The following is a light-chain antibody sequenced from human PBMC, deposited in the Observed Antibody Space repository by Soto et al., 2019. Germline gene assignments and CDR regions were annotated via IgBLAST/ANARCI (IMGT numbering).Light chain of an antibody. CDR1: SSNIGSNT. J-gene: IGLJ2*01. V-gene: IGLV1-44*01. Sequence: QSVVTQPPAVSGTPGQRVTISCSGSSSNIGSNTVNWYQQLPGTAPKLLIYSNYQRPSGVPDRLSGSKSGTSASLAISGLQSEDEADYYCAAWDDSLNGPHVVFGGGTQLTVL. CDR2: SNY. CDR3: AAWDDSLNGPHVV.